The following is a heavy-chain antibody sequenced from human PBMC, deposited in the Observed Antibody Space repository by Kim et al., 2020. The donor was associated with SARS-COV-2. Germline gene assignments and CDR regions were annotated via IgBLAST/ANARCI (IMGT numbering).Heavy chain of an antibody. CDR2: IYWDDDK. J-gene: IGHJ5*02. CDR3: AHRRPPGGILRYFDWSREKDYNWFDP. D-gene: IGHD3-9*01. V-gene: IGHV2-5*02. CDR1: GFSLSTSGVG. Sequence: SGPTLVKPTQTLTLTCTFSGFSLSTSGVGVGWIRQPPGKALEWLALIYWDDDKRYSPSLKSRLTITKDTSKNQVVLTMTNMDPVDTATYYCAHRRPPGGILRYFDWSREKDYNWFDPWGQGTLVTVSS.